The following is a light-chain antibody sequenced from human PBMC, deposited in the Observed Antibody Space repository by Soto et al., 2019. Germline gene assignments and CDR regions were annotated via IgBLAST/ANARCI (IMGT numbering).Light chain of an antibody. Sequence: DIQMTQPPSSLSASVGDRVTVTCRASQSISKYLNWYQQKPRKAPKLLIYGASNLQSGVPSRFSGSGSGTDFTLTITSLQPEDFATYYCQQSYGIPWTFGQGTKVEIK. CDR3: QQSYGIPWT. CDR2: GAS. J-gene: IGKJ1*01. V-gene: IGKV1-39*01. CDR1: QSISKY.